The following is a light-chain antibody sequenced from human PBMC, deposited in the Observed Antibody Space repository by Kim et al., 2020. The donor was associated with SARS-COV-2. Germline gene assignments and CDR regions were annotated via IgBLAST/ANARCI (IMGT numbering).Light chain of an antibody. CDR1: SSDVGAYNY. V-gene: IGLV2-14*03. CDR3: SSYASTRSYV. J-gene: IGLJ1*01. CDR2: DVN. Sequence: GQSITLSCTGTSSDVGAYNYVSWYQQHPGKAPKLMIFDVNKRPSGLSNRFSGSKSGNTASLTISGLQAEDEADYYCSSYASTRSYVFGSGTKVTVL.